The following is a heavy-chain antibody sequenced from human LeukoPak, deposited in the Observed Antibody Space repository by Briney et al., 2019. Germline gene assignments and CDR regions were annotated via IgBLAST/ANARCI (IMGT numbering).Heavy chain of an antibody. J-gene: IGHJ4*02. V-gene: IGHV1-2*06. CDR1: GYTFTGYY. CDR2: INPNSGGT. Sequence: ASVEVSCKASGYTFTGYYMHWVRQAPGQGLEWMGRINPNSGGTNYAQKFQGRVTMTRDTSISTAYMELSRLRSDDTAVYYCARRSLSKWFFDYWGQGTLVTVSS. CDR3: ARRSLSKWFFDY. D-gene: IGHD3-22*01.